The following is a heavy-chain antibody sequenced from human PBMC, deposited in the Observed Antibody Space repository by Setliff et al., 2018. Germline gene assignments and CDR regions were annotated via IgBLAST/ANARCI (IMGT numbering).Heavy chain of an antibody. V-gene: IGHV4-38-2*02. CDR1: GYSISSGHY. Sequence: SQTLSLTCTVSGYSISSGHYWGWIRQPPGKGLEWIGSISHSGSTYYNPSLRSRVTISLDTSKNQFSPNLTSVTAADTVVYYCAGGRRYDYGWDFDYWGQGTLFTVSS. J-gene: IGHJ4*02. D-gene: IGHD4-17*01. CDR3: AGGRRYDYGWDFDY. CDR2: ISHSGST.